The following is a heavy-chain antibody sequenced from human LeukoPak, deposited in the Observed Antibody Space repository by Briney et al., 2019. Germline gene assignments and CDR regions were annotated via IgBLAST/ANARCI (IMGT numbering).Heavy chain of an antibody. D-gene: IGHD1-26*01. CDR3: ARSVRGATTPRFDY. Sequence: SVKVSCKASGDTFSRYAISWVRQAPGQGLEWMGRIIPSLDIPNYPQKFRGRVTITADKSTSTAYMEVRSLGSEDTAVYYCARSVRGATTPRFDYWGQGTLVTVSS. J-gene: IGHJ4*02. CDR2: IIPSLDIP. CDR1: GDTFSRYA. V-gene: IGHV1-69*04.